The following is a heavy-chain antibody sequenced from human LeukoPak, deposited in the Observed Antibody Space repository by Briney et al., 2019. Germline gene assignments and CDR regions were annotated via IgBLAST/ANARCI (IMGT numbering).Heavy chain of an antibody. V-gene: IGHV4-34*01. D-gene: IGHD3-3*02. CDR3: ARGRHFWNGYPKPPFDY. Sequence: SETLSLTCAVYGGSFSGYYWSWIRQPPGKGLEWIGEINHSGSTNYNPSLKSRVTISVDTSKNQFSLKLSSVTAADTAVYYCARGRHFWNGYPKPPFDYWGQGTLVTVSS. CDR1: GGSFSGYY. CDR2: INHSGST. J-gene: IGHJ4*02.